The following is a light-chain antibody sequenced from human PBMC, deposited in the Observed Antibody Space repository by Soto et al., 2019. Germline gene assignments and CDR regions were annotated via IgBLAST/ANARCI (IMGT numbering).Light chain of an antibody. Sequence: EIVLTQSPGTLSLSPGERATLSCRSSQSVSSSYLAWYQQKPDQAPRLLIYDVSGRATGIPDRFSGSGSGTDFTLTISRLEPEDFAVYYCQQYRSSPTFGQGTKVEIK. CDR1: QSVSSSY. CDR3: QQYRSSPT. CDR2: DVS. V-gene: IGKV3-20*01. J-gene: IGKJ1*01.